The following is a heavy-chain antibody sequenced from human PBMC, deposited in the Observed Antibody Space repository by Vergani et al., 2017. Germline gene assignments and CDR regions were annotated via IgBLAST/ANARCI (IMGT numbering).Heavy chain of an antibody. Sequence: EVQLLESGGGLVQPGGSLRLSCAASGFTFSSYAMSWVRQAPGKGLEWVAAISGSGGSTYYADSVKGRFTISRDNSKNTLYLKMNSLGAEDTAVYYCAKDIFPNREGVYYYYYMDVWGKGTTVTVSS. V-gene: IGHV3-23*01. CDR2: ISGSGGST. CDR3: AKDIFPNREGVYYYYYMDV. D-gene: IGHD1-14*01. J-gene: IGHJ6*03. CDR1: GFTFSSYA.